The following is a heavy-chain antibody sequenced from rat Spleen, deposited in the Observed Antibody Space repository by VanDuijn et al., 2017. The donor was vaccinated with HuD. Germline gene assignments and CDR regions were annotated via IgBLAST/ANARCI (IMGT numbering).Heavy chain of an antibody. CDR3: TTGYYDGYYLVFDY. J-gene: IGHJ2*01. Sequence: EVQLVESDGGLVQPGRSLKLSCAASGFTFSDYYMAWVRQAPTKGLEWVATISYDGISTYYRDSVKCRFTISRDNAKSTLYLQMDSLRSEDTATYYCTTGYYDGYYLVFDYWGQGVMVTVSS. D-gene: IGHD1-12*03. V-gene: IGHV5-20*01. CDR2: ISYDGIST. CDR1: GFTFSDYY.